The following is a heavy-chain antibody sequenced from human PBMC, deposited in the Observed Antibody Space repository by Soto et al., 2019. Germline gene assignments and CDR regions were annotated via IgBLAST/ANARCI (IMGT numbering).Heavy chain of an antibody. CDR2: MSYSGSA. CDR3: ARDLRVTIFGVALYYYYYGMDV. Sequence: SETLSLTCSVFGGSISSSSHYWGWIRQAPGKGLEWIGSMSYSGSAYYNPSLKSRVTLFVDMSKNQASLKVSSVTAADTAMYYCARDLRVTIFGVALYYYYYGMDVWGQGTTVTVSS. J-gene: IGHJ6*02. D-gene: IGHD3-3*01. CDR1: GGSISSSSHY. V-gene: IGHV4-39*02.